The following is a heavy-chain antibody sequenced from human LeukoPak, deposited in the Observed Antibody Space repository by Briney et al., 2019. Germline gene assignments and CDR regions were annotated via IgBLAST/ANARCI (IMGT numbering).Heavy chain of an antibody. J-gene: IGHJ6*02. V-gene: IGHV1-18*01. D-gene: IGHD3-3*01. CDR1: GYTFTNYG. CDR2: ISAYNGNT. Sequence: ASVKVSCKASGYTFTNYGISWVRQAPGQGLQWMGWISAYNGNTNYAQKLQGRVTMTTDTSTSTAYMELRSLRSDDTAVYYCARDQGGNDFWSGYSYYYYGMDVWGQGTTVTVSS. CDR3: ARDQGGNDFWSGYSYYYYGMDV.